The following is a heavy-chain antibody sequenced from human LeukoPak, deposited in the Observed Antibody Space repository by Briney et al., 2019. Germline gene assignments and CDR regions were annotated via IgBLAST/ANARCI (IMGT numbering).Heavy chain of an antibody. J-gene: IGHJ4*02. V-gene: IGHV4-59*08. D-gene: IGHD3-22*01. Sequence: SETLSLTCTVSGGSISSYYWSWIRQPPGKGLGWIGYIYYSGSTNYNPSLKSRVTISVDTSKNQFSLKLSSVTAADTAVYYCARSLVDSSGYYYMNNYFDYWGQGTLVTVSS. CDR3: ARSLVDSSGYYYMNNYFDY. CDR1: GGSISSYY. CDR2: IYYSGST.